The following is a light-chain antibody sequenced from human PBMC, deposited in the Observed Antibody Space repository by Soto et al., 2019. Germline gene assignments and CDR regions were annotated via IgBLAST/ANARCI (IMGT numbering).Light chain of an antibody. CDR1: QSVSSTY. CDR3: QQYGSSAWT. Sequence: ELVLTQSPGTLSLSPGERATLSCRASQSVSSTYLAWYQQKPGQAPRLLIYSASSRATGIPDRFSGSGSGTDFTLTISRLEPEDFAVYYCQQYGSSAWTFGQGTKVEIK. V-gene: IGKV3-20*01. CDR2: SAS. J-gene: IGKJ1*01.